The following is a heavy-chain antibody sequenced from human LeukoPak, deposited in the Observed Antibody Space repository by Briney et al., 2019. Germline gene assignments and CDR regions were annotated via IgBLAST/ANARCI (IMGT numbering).Heavy chain of an antibody. V-gene: IGHV3-30*01. CDR2: ISYDGSNK. CDR3: ARGPVFLTGSLDY. D-gene: IGHD3-9*01. CDR1: GFTVSSYA. Sequence: PGGSLRLSCAASGFTVSSYAMHWVRQAPGKGLEWVAVISYDGSNKYYADSVKGRFTISRDNSKNTLYLQMNSLRAEDTAVYYCARGPVFLTGSLDYWGQGTLVTVSS. J-gene: IGHJ4*02.